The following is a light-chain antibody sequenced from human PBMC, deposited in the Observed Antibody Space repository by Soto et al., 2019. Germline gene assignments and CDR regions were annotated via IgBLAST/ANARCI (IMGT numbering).Light chain of an antibody. CDR1: STYVGGYNS. V-gene: IGLV2-14*01. Sequence: HSVLAHPSSVSGSPGQSITISCTRTSTYVGGYNSLSWYQHHPGKRPKLIIYEVSNRPSVVSDLFSGSKSGNKAALIISNLEAEDESDYYCGSYTSTDTPFVFGSGTKVTVL. J-gene: IGLJ1*01. CDR2: EVS. CDR3: GSYTSTDTPFV.